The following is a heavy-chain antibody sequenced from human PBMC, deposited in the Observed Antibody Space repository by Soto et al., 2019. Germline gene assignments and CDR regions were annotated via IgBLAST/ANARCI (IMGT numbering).Heavy chain of an antibody. Sequence: EMQLLESGGGLVQPGGSLRLSCAASGFTFISYGMTWVRQAPGKGLEWVSGITTTGRNTYYAESVKGRFTISRDNSKNVVYLQMNSLIAEDTAVYYCARGAAAAGTDWFDAGGQGTLVIVSS. CDR2: ITTTGRNT. D-gene: IGHD6-13*01. CDR3: ARGAAAAGTDWFDA. V-gene: IGHV3-23*01. J-gene: IGHJ5*02. CDR1: GFTFISYG.